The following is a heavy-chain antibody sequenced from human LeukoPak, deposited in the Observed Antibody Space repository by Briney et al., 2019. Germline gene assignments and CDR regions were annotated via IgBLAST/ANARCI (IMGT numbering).Heavy chain of an antibody. D-gene: IGHD4-11*01. CDR1: GGSISSGDYY. J-gene: IGHJ4*02. Sequence: PSETLSLTCTVSGGSISSGDYYWSWIRQPPGKGLEWIGYIYYSGSTYYNPSLKSRVTISVDTSKNQFSLKLSSVTAADTAVYYCARAATTVTARPFDYWGQGTLVTVSS. CDR3: ARAATTVTARPFDY. CDR2: IYYSGST. V-gene: IGHV4-30-4*08.